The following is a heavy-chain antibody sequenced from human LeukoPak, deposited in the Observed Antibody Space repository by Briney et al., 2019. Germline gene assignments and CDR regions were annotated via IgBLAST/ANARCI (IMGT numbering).Heavy chain of an antibody. CDR2: FHESGRT. CDR3: TTGGGYLTDY. CDR1: DDYITSFY. V-gene: IGHV4-59*01. Sequence: SVTLSLTCTVSDDYITSFYWSWFRQPPGKGLEWIGFFHESGRTKYNPSLNGRVSISADTSRRQFSLKVTSVTAADTAVYYCTTGGGYLTDYWGQGTLVTVSA. D-gene: IGHD3-16*01. J-gene: IGHJ4*02.